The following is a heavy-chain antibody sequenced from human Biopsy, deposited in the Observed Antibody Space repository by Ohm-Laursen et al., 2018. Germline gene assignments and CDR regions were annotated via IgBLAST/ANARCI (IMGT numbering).Heavy chain of an antibody. CDR3: AKDLSVYYYYGIDV. V-gene: IGHV3-30*18. Sequence: SLRLSCSASGLTFRTYGMHWVRLAPGKGLEWVAVISYDQITKHYADSVRGRFTISRDNSKNTLYLQVNSLRAEDTAVYYCAKDLSVYYYYGIDVWGQGTTVTVSS. D-gene: IGHD5/OR15-5a*01. CDR2: ISYDQITK. J-gene: IGHJ6*02. CDR1: GLTFRTYG.